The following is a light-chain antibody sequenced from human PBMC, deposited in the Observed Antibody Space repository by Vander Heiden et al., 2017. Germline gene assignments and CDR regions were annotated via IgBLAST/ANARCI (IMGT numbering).Light chain of an antibody. CDR1: QSLLHSDGKTY. J-gene: IGKJ1*01. CDR2: EGS. CDR3: MQTIQLPRT. V-gene: IGKV2D-29*02. Sequence: DIVMTQTPLSLSVTPGQPASISCKSSQSLLHSDGKTYLFWYLQKPGQSPQLLIYEGSNRFSGVPDRFSGSGSGTDFTLTISRVEAEDVGVYYCMQTIQLPRTFGQGTKVEIK.